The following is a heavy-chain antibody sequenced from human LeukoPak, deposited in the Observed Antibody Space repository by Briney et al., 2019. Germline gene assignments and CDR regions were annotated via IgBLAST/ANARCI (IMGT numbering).Heavy chain of an antibody. J-gene: IGHJ4*02. CDR1: GFTFSSYA. CDR2: ISSNGGST. D-gene: IGHD5-18*01. Sequence: GGSLRLSCAASGFTFSSYAMHWVRQAPGKGLEYVSAISSNGGSTYYANSVKGRFTISRDNSKNTLYLQMCSLRAEGMAVYYCARGGYSYGSPYFDYWGQGTLVTVSS. V-gene: IGHV3-64*01. CDR3: ARGGYSYGSPYFDY.